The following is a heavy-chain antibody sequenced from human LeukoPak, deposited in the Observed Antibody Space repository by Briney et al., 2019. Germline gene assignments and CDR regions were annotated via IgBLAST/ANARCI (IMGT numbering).Heavy chain of an antibody. CDR3: ARVRFRYFGCWFDP. V-gene: IGHV1-2*02. CDR2: INPNSGGT. Sequence: ASVTVSCKASGYTFTGYYMHWVRQAPGQGLEWMGWINPNSGGTNYAQKFQGRVTMTRDTSISTAYMELSRLRSDDTAVYYCARVRFRYFGCWFDPGGQGTLVTVSS. D-gene: IGHD3-9*01. J-gene: IGHJ5*02. CDR1: GYTFTGYY.